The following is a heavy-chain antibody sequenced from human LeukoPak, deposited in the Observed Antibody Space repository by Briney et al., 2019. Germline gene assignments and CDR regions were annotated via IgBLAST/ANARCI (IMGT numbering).Heavy chain of an antibody. CDR3: ARADVSGSYFHLDY. V-gene: IGHV1-69*05. CDR1: GGTFSSYA. D-gene: IGHD3-16*01. J-gene: IGHJ4*02. CDR2: IIPIFGTA. Sequence: SVKVSCKASGGTFSSYAISWVRQAPGQGLEWMGGIIPIFGTANYAQKFQGRVTMTRDTSTSTVYMELSSLRSDDTAVYYCARADVSGSYFHLDYWGQGTLVTVSS.